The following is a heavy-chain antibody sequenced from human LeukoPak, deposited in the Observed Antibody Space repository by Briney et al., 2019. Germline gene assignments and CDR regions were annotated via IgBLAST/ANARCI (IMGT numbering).Heavy chain of an antibody. CDR2: INAGNGNT. CDR1: GYTFTSYA. CDR3: ARDVRSGWYDY. D-gene: IGHD6-19*01. Sequence: GASVTVSCKASGYTFTSYAMHWVRQAPGQRLEWMGWINAGNGNTKYSQKFQGRVTITRDTSASTAYMELSSLRSEDTAVYYCARDVRSGWYDYWGQGTLVTVSS. V-gene: IGHV1-3*01. J-gene: IGHJ4*02.